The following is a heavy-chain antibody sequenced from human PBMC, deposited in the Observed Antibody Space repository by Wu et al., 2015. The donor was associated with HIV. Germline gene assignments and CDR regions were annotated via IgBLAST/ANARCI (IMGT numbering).Heavy chain of an antibody. CDR2: IIPMFGRP. D-gene: IGHD2-15*01. CDR1: GGTFNSFA. J-gene: IGHJ4*02. V-gene: IGHV1-69*13. CDR3: IRNVPLLGQV. Sequence: QVQLEQSGPEMKRPGSALKVSCKASGGTFNSFAISWVRQVPGQGLEWLGGIIPMFGRPNYSNKLQHRLTITVDESSATVYLEVRGLKSGDTALYYCIRNVPLLGQVWGQGTLITVSS.